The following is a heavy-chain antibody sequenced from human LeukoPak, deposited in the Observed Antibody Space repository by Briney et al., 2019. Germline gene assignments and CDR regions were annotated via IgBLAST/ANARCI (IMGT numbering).Heavy chain of an antibody. CDR3: ARAHSIASYYYGVDV. CDR2: IYYSGST. CDR1: GGSISSSSYY. Sequence: PSETLSLTCTVSGGSISSSSYYWGWIRQPPGKGLEWIRNIYYSGSTYYNPSLQSRVTISVDTSQNQFSLTLSSVTAADTAVYYCARAHSIASYYYGVDVWGQGTTVTVSS. J-gene: IGHJ6*02. D-gene: IGHD6-13*01. V-gene: IGHV4-39*07.